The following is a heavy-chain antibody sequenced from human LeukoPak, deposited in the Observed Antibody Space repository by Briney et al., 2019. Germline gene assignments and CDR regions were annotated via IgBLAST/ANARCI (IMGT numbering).Heavy chain of an antibody. V-gene: IGHV1-8*03. CDR2: MNPNSGNT. CDR3: ARPVRYYGSGSLVY. Sequence: GASVKVSCKASGYTFTSYDINWVRQATGQGLEWMGWMNPNSGNTGYAQKFQGRVTITRNTSISTAYMELSSLRSEDTAVYYCARPVRYYGSGSLVYWGQGTLVTVSS. J-gene: IGHJ4*02. CDR1: GYTFTSYD. D-gene: IGHD3-10*01.